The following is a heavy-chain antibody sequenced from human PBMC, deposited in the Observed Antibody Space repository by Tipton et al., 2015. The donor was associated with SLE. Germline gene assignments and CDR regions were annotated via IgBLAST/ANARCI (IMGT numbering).Heavy chain of an antibody. J-gene: IGHJ4*02. Sequence: SLRLSCAASGFIFSDYSMNWVRQAPGKGLEWVSSISSSSRYIYHAESLKGRFTISRDNSKNTLYLQMNSLRAEDTAVYYCAREGGLLGFDYWGQGSLVTVSS. CDR1: GFIFSDYS. CDR3: AREGGLLGFDY. V-gene: IGHV3-21*01. D-gene: IGHD3-16*01. CDR2: ISSSSRYI.